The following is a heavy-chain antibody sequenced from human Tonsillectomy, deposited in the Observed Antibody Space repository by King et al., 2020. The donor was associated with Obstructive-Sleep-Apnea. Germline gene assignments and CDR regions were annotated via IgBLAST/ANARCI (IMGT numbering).Heavy chain of an antibody. D-gene: IGHD2-21*02. CDR1: GGSMSSYY. CDR2: IYYSGST. CDR3: ARQGTYCGGDCYPYYFFDL. V-gene: IGHV4-59*08. J-gene: IGHJ2*01. Sequence: VQLQESGPGLVKPSETLSLTCTVSGGSMSSYYWSWIRQPPGKGLEWIGYIYYSGSTNYNPSLKSRVTISVDTSKNQFSLKLSSVTAADTAVYYCARQGTYCGGDCYPYYFFDLWGRGTLVTVSS.